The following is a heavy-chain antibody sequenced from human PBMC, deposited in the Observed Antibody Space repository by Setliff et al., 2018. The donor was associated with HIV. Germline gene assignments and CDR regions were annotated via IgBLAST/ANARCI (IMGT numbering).Heavy chain of an antibody. Sequence: GASVKVSCKASGGTFSTYAISWVRQAPGQGLEWMGGIIPIFGTANYDQRLQGRVTITADETTSTAYMELSSLRSEDTAVYFCARDPVSDNSATPYYFDYWGQGTLVTVSS. D-gene: IGHD2-21*01. CDR3: ARDPVSDNSATPYYFDY. J-gene: IGHJ4*02. CDR1: GGTFSTYA. V-gene: IGHV1-69*13. CDR2: IIPIFGTA.